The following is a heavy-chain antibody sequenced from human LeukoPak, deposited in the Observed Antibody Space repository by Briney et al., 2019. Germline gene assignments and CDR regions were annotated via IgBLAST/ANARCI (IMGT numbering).Heavy chain of an antibody. J-gene: IGHJ4*02. V-gene: IGHV3-74*01. CDR2: VKSDDSST. Sequence: PGGSLRLSCAASGFTFSNHWMHWVRQAPGKGLVWVSNVKSDDSSTTYADSVKGRFTISRDNAKNTLYLQMNSLRAEYTAVYYCAGGFTYFDYWGQGTLVTVSS. CDR1: GFTFSNHW. CDR3: AGGFTYFDY.